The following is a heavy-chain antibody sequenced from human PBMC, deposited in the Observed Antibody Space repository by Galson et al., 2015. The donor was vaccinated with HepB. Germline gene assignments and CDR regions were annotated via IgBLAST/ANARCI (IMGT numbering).Heavy chain of an antibody. Sequence: SLRLSCAASGFTFSSYAMHWVRQAPGKGLEWVAVISYDGSNKYYADSVKGRFTISRDNSKNTLYLQMNSLRAEDTAVYYCARDRLLWFREGSFDYWGQGTLVTVSS. CDR2: ISYDGSNK. CDR1: GFTFSSYA. J-gene: IGHJ4*02. V-gene: IGHV3-30*04. CDR3: ARDRLLWFREGSFDY. D-gene: IGHD3-10*01.